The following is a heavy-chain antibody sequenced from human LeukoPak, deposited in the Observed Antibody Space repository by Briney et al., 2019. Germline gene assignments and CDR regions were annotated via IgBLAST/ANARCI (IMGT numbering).Heavy chain of an antibody. CDR3: ARVDTAIDY. CDR2: IYYSGNT. Sequence: SETLSLTCTVSGGSISSGDYYWSWIRQPPGKGLEWIGYIYYSGNTYYNPSLKSRVTISVDASKNQFSLKLSSVTAADAAVYYRARVDTAIDYWGQGTLVTVSS. V-gene: IGHV4-30-4*01. CDR1: GGSISSGDYY. J-gene: IGHJ4*02. D-gene: IGHD5-18*01.